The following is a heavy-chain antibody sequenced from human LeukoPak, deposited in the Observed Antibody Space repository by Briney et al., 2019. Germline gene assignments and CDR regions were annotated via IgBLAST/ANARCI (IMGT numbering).Heavy chain of an antibody. Sequence: GGSLRLSCAASGFTFSSYWMHWVRQAPGKGLVWVSRISDGTSTSYADSVKGRFTISRDNAENTLYLQMTRLRAEDTAVYYCAREVYSSGWSSFDYWGQGALVTVSS. CDR3: AREVYSSGWSSFDY. V-gene: IGHV3-74*01. J-gene: IGHJ4*02. D-gene: IGHD6-19*01. CDR1: GFTFSSYW. CDR2: ISDGTST.